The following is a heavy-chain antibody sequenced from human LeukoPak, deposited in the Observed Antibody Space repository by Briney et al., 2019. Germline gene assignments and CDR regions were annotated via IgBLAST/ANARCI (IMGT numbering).Heavy chain of an antibody. CDR3: ASWGQQLVYFDY. CDR2: INWNGGST. J-gene: IGHJ4*02. CDR1: GFTFDDYG. V-gene: IGHV3-20*04. Sequence: GGSLRLSCAASGFTFDDYGMSWVRQAPGKGLEWVSGINWNGGSTGYADSVKGRFTISRDNAKNSLYLQMNSLRAEDTALYYCASWGQQLVYFDYWGQGTLVIVSS. D-gene: IGHD6-13*01.